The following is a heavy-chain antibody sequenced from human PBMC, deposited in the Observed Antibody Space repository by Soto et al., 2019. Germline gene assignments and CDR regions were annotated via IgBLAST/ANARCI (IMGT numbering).Heavy chain of an antibody. J-gene: IGHJ5*02. CDR1: GGSFRGYY. CDR3: ARMGYDFWSGYYNVLDP. V-gene: IGHV4-34*01. Sequence: QVQLQQWGAGLLKPSETLTLTCAVYGGSFRGYYWTWIRQPPGKGLEWIGEINPSGGTNCNPSLKSRVTISVDTSKSQFSLKLSSVTAADTAVYYCARMGYDFWSGYYNVLDPWGQGTLVTVSS. D-gene: IGHD3-3*01. CDR2: INPSGGT.